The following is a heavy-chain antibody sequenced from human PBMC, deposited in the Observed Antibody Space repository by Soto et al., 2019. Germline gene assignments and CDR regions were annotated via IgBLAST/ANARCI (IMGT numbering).Heavy chain of an antibody. J-gene: IGHJ4*01. CDR2: IYYSGST. Sequence: QVQVRESGPGLVKPAETLSLTCTVSGAPITINYWSWIRQAPGKGLEWIGYIYYSGSTTYNPPLKAGVIMPAHTSHAQLPLKLNSVAAADTASYFCARDARCPYDHWGPGILVTVSS. CDR1: GAPITINY. CDR3: ARDARCPYDH. V-gene: IGHV4-59*01.